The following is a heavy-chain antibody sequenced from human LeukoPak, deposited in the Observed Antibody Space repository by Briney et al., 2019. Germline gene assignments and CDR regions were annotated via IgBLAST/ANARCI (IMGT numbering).Heavy chain of an antibody. Sequence: PSETLSLTCTVSGGSISSYYWSWIRQPPGTGLEWIGYIYYSGSTNYNPSLKSRVTISVDTSKNQFSLKLSSVTAADTAVYYCATRPLGAGDFDYWGQGTLVTVSS. CDR1: GGSISSYY. CDR2: IYYSGST. V-gene: IGHV4-59*01. D-gene: IGHD6-19*01. CDR3: ATRPLGAGDFDY. J-gene: IGHJ4*02.